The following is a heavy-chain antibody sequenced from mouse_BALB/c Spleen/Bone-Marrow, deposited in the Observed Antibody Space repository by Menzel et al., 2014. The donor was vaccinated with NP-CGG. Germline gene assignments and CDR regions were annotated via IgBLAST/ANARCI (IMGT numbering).Heavy chain of an antibody. V-gene: IGHV14-3*02. J-gene: IGHJ3*01. CDR3: ASYYYCSSLFAF. CDR2: IDPANGNT. Sequence: VQLQQSGAELVKPGASVKLSCTASGFNIKDTYMHWVKQRPEQGLEWIGRIDPANGNTKYDPKFQGKATITADTSSNTADLQLSSLTSEDTAGYYCASYYYCSSLFAFWSEATPVTIS. CDR1: GFNIKDTY. D-gene: IGHD1-1*01.